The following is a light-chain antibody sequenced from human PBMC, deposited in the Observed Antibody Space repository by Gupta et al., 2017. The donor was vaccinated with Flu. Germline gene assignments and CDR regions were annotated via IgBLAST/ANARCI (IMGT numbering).Light chain of an antibody. CDR3: QQSRSWPPT. J-gene: IGKJ5*01. Sequence: APLPPSPRERTSRPSMVSHSVSTYLTWYQQKPGQSPRLLIYDVSNRATGVPARFSGSGSGTEFTLTISSLEPEDFAVYYCQQSRSWPPTFGQGTRLEMK. CDR2: DVS. CDR1: HSVSTY. V-gene: IGKV3-11*01.